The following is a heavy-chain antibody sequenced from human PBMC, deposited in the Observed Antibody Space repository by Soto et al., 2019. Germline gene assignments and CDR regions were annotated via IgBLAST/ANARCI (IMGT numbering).Heavy chain of an antibody. CDR3: ARAGGLGAVAVDY. D-gene: IGHD6-19*01. J-gene: IGHJ4*02. Sequence: QLQLQESGSGLVKPSQTLSLTCAVSGGSISSGGYSWSWIRQPPGKGLEWIGYIYHSGSTYYNPSLKSRITISVDRSKSQFSLKLRSVTAADTAVYYCARAGGLGAVAVDYWGPGTLVTVSS. CDR2: IYHSGST. CDR1: GGSISSGGYS. V-gene: IGHV4-30-2*01.